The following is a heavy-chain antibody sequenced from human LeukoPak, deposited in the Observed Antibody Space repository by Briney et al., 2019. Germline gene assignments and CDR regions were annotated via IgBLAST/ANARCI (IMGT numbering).Heavy chain of an antibody. J-gene: IGHJ6*02. Sequence: GGSLRLSCAASGFTFSSYSMNWVRQAPGKGLEWVSYISSSSSTIYYADSVKGRFTISRDNSKNTLYLQMNSLRVDDTAVYYCARDLPPEDVWGQGTTVTVSS. CDR2: ISSSSSTI. CDR1: GFTFSSYS. CDR3: ARDLPPEDV. V-gene: IGHV3-48*01.